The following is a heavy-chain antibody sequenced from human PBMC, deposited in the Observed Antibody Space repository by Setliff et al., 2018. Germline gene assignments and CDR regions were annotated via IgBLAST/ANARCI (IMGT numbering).Heavy chain of an antibody. CDR3: ARESRYYYDNLGTLDY. D-gene: IGHD3-22*01. V-gene: IGHV4-30-4*08. Sequence: SETLSLTCTVSGGSISSGDDYWSWIRQPPGKGLEWIGYIYSSGSTYYNPSLKSRVSISVDTSKNQFSLKLSSVTAADTAVYYCARESRYYYDNLGTLDYWGQGTLVTVSS. CDR1: GGSISSGDDY. CDR2: IYSSGST. J-gene: IGHJ4*02.